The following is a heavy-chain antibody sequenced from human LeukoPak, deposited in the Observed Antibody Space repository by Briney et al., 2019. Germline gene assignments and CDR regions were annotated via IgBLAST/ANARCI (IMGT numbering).Heavy chain of an antibody. CDR2: ISYDGSNK. CDR3: AKTDRSDYSYYFDY. J-gene: IGHJ4*02. Sequence: GGSLRLSCAASGFTFSSYSMNWVRQAPGKGLEWVAVISYDGSNKYYADSVKGRFTISRDNSKNTLYLQMNSLRAEDTAVYYCAKTDRSDYSYYFDYWGQGTLVTVSS. V-gene: IGHV3-30*18. D-gene: IGHD3-22*01. CDR1: GFTFSSYS.